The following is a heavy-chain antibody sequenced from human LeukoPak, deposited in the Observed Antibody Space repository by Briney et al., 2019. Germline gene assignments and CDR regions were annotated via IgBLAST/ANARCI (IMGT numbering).Heavy chain of an antibody. J-gene: IGHJ4*02. CDR3: AREGAGYY. Sequence: SETLSLSCTVSGGSLNSGNYYWNWIRQPAGKGLEWLGRIYTDGGIMYNPSLKSRVAISMETSKNQFSLDLNSVTAADTAMYYCAREGAGYYWGQGTLVTVSS. D-gene: IGHD1-26*01. CDR2: IYTDGGI. V-gene: IGHV4-61*02. CDR1: GGSLNSGNYY.